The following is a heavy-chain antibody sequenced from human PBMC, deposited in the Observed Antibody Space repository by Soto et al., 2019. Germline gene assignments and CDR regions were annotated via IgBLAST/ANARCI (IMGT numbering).Heavy chain of an antibody. CDR2: INPNSGGT. V-gene: IGHV1-2*02. J-gene: IGHJ5*02. D-gene: IGHD3-3*01. Sequence: GSVKVSCKASGYTFTGYYMHWVRQAPGQGLEWMGWINPNSGGTNYAQKFQGRVTRTRDTSISTAYMELSRLRSDDTAVYYCARERAGPDFGSGDRGNWFDPWGQGTLVTVSS. CDR3: ARERAGPDFGSGDRGNWFDP. CDR1: GYTFTGYY.